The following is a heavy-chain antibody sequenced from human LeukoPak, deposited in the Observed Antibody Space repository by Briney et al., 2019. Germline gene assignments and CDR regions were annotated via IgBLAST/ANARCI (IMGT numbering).Heavy chain of an antibody. CDR3: ARRYSDSSEGFDY. CDR1: EYTFTDYH. CDR2: INPNSGGT. J-gene: IGHJ4*02. D-gene: IGHD6-6*01. V-gene: IGHV1-2*02. Sequence: ASEKVSCKASEYTFTDYHMHWVRQAPGQGLEWMGWINPNSGGTNYAQKFQGRVTMTRDTSISTAYMELSGLRSDDTAVYYCARRYSDSSEGFDYWGQGTLVTVSS.